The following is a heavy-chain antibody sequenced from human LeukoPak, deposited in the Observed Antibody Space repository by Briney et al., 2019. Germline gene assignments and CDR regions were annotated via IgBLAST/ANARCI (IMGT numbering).Heavy chain of an antibody. D-gene: IGHD5-18*01. CDR1: GFTFSSYS. Sequence: GGSLRLSCAASGFTFSSYSMNWVRQAPGKRLEWVSSISSSSSYIYYADSAKGRFTISRDNAKNSLYLQMNSLRAEDTAVYYCAREKGGYSYYYYYMDVWGKGTTVTISS. CDR2: ISSSSSYI. J-gene: IGHJ6*03. V-gene: IGHV3-21*01. CDR3: AREKGGYSYYYYYMDV.